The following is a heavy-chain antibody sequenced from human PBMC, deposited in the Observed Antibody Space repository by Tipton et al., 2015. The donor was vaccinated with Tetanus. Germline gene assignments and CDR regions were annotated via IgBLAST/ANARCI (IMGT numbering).Heavy chain of an antibody. CDR2: INPNGNT. V-gene: IGHV1-2*04. CDR3: ARLIYGSGSYYYAL. J-gene: IGHJ4*02. D-gene: IGHD3-10*01. CDR1: GYSFTNYY. Sequence: QLVQSGAEVRKPGASVQVSCRGSGYSFTNYYIHWVRQAPGQGPEWMGWINPNGNTKYARKFEGSVTMSIDTSISTVYLELSRLTSEDTAVYYCARLIYGSGSYYYALWGQGTLVTVSS.